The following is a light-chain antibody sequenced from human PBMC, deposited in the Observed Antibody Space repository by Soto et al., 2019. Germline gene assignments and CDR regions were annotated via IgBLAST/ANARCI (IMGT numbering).Light chain of an antibody. Sequence: DIQLTQSPSLLSASVGDRVTITCRASQGISSYLAWYQQKPGKAPKLLIYAASTLKRGVPSRFSGSGSGTEFTLTISSLQPDDFATYYCQQLNGYLALTFGGGTTVEIK. V-gene: IGKV1-9*01. CDR3: QQLNGYLALT. CDR1: QGISSY. CDR2: AAS. J-gene: IGKJ4*01.